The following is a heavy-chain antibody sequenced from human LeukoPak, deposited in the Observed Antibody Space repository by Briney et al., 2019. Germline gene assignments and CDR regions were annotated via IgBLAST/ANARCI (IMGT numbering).Heavy chain of an antibody. D-gene: IGHD6-6*01. J-gene: IGHJ4*02. V-gene: IGHV3-48*04. Sequence: GGSLRLSCAASGFTFSSYSMSWVRQAPGKGLEWVSYISSSSSTIYYADSVKGRFTISRDNAKNSLYLQMNSLRAKDTAVYYCARDRPAGYWGQGTLVTVSS. CDR1: GFTFSSYS. CDR3: ARDRPAGY. CDR2: ISSSSSTI.